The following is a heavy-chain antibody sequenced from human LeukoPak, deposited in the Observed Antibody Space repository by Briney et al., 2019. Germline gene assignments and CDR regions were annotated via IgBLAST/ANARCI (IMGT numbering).Heavy chain of an antibody. V-gene: IGHV4-39*07. J-gene: IGHJ4*02. Sequence: SETLSLTCTVSGGSISSSSYYWGWIRQPPGKGLEWIGSIYYSGSTYYNPSLKSRVTISVDTSKKQFSLKLSSVTAADTAVYYCARRNYDLYYFDYWGQGTLVTVSS. CDR2: IYYSGST. CDR3: ARRNYDLYYFDY. CDR1: GGSISSSSYY. D-gene: IGHD1-7*01.